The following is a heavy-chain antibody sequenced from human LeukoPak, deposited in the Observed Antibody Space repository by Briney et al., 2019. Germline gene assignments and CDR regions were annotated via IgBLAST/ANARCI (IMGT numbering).Heavy chain of an antibody. CDR3: ARERAHCSGGSCYSNLIDY. V-gene: IGHV4-59*12. Sequence: SETLSLTCTVSGGSISNYYWSWIRQPPGKGLEWIGYIYYSGSTNYNPSLKSRVTISVDTSKNQFSLKLSSVTAADTAVYYCARERAHCSGGSCYSNLIDYWGQGTLVTVSS. D-gene: IGHD2-15*01. CDR2: IYYSGST. J-gene: IGHJ4*02. CDR1: GGSISNYY.